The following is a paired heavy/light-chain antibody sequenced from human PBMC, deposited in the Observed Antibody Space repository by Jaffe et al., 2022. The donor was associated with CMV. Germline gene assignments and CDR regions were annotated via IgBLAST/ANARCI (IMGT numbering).Light chain of an antibody. V-gene: IGLV3-19*01. CDR3: HSRDGTGDHL. CDR2: AKD. CDR1: SLRGYY. Sequence: SSELTQDPAVSVALGQTVKITCQGDSLRGYYASWYQQKPGQAPVLVMYAKDRRPSGIPSRFSAFDSGDTASLTITGAQAEDEADYYCHSRDGTGDHLFGGGTKLTVL. J-gene: IGLJ2*01.
Heavy chain of an antibody. J-gene: IGHJ4*02. Sequence: QVLRQESGPGLVKPAGTLSLTCTVSGDSISNSYWNWIRQYPGKGLEWIGYFYYPETTNYNPSLKSRVTLSLDTSRHQFSLRLTSVSAADTAVYYCARSFGSRPINYIDHWGQGTLVTVSS. CDR1: GDSISNSY. V-gene: IGHV4-59*01. CDR3: ARSFGSRPINYIDH. D-gene: IGHD6-6*01. CDR2: FYYPETT.